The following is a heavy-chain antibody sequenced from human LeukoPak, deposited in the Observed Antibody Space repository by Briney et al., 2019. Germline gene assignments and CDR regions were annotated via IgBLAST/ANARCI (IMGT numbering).Heavy chain of an antibody. CDR1: GGSITNYY. V-gene: IGHV4-59*08. CDR2: IHYSGST. Sequence: KSSETLSLTCTVSGGSITNYYWTWIRQPPGKGREWIGYIHYSGSTYYTPSLKSRVTISVDTSKNQFSLKLSSVTAADTAVYYCARLDLRGSGYPDYWGQGTLVTVSS. D-gene: IGHD3-3*01. CDR3: ARLDLRGSGYPDY. J-gene: IGHJ4*02.